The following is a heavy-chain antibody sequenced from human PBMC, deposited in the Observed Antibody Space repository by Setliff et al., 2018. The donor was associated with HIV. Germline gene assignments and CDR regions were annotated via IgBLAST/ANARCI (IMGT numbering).Heavy chain of an antibody. CDR1: GFTFSRYS. V-gene: IGHV3-48*04. J-gene: IGHJ5*01. Sequence: GSLRLSCAASGFTFSRYSMNWVRQAPGKGLEWVSYISSSSSSIYHADSVKGRFTISRDNANKSLYLQMNSLRAEDTAVYYCASRAWLDSWGQGTLVTVSS. CDR2: ISSSSSSI. CDR3: ASRAWLDS.